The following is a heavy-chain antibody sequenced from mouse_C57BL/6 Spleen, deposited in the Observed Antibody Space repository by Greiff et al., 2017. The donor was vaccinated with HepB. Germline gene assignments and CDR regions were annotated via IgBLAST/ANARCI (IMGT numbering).Heavy chain of an antibody. CDR1: GFTFSSYG. Sequence: EVQGVESGGDLVKPGGSLKLSCAASGFTFSSYGMSWVRQTPEKRLEWVATISSGGSYTYYPDSVKGRFTISRDNAKNTLYLQLSSLKSEDTAMYYCARHDYGNSLFAYWGQGTLVTVSA. CDR3: ARHDYGNSLFAY. CDR2: ISSGGSYT. V-gene: IGHV5-6*01. D-gene: IGHD1-1*01. J-gene: IGHJ3*01.